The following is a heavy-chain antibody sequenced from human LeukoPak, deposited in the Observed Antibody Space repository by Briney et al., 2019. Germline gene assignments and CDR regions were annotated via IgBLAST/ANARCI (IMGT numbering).Heavy chain of an antibody. J-gene: IGHJ6*03. V-gene: IGHV4-39*07. Sequence: SETLSLTCTVSGDSIRSSSYYWGWIRQPPGKGLEWIGSISYRGSTFYNPSLKSRVTISLDTSKNQFSLKLRSVTAADKAVYYCARYCSGSGSLDYYYYYMDVWGKGTTVTVSS. D-gene: IGHD3-10*01. CDR2: ISYRGST. CDR3: ARYCSGSGSLDYYYYYMDV. CDR1: GDSIRSSSYY.